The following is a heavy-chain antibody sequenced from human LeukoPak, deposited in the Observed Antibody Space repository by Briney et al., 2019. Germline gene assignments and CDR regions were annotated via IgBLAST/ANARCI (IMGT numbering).Heavy chain of an antibody. CDR1: GFTVSSNY. CDR2: IYSGGST. CDR3: ARGLYYYYMDV. Sequence: GGSLRLSCAASGFTVSSNYMSWVRQAPGKGLEWVSVIYSGGSTYYADSVKGRFTISRDNSKNRLYLQMNSLRAEDTAVYYCARGLYYYYMDVWGKGTTVTVSS. V-gene: IGHV3-53*01. J-gene: IGHJ6*03.